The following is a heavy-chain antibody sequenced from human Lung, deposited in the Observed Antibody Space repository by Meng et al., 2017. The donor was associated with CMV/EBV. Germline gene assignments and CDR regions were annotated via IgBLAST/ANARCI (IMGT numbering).Heavy chain of an antibody. V-gene: IGHV4-59*01. CDR2: IYYSGST. Sequence: QVTLQESGQGLVKPPETLALTCPVSGGSISSYYWSWIWQPPGKGLEWIGYIYYSGSTNYNPSLKSRVTISVDTSKNQFSLKLSSVTAADTAVYYCAREEGIGGFDPWGQGTLVTVSS. J-gene: IGHJ5*02. CDR1: GGSISSYY. CDR3: AREEGIGGFDP. D-gene: IGHD3-10*01.